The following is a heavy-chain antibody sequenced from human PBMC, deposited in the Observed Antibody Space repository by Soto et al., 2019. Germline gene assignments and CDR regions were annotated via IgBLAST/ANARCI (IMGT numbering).Heavy chain of an antibody. V-gene: IGHV4-59*01. CDR3: AVIRVPQYYFDN. D-gene: IGHD2-21*01. CDR2: IYYSGST. J-gene: IGHJ4*02. Sequence: PSETLSLTCTVSGGSISSYYWSWIRQPPGKGLEWIGYIYYSGSTNYNPSLKSRVTISVDTSKNQFSLKLSSVTAADTAVYYCAVIRVPQYYFDNWGQGTLVTVSS. CDR1: GGSISSYY.